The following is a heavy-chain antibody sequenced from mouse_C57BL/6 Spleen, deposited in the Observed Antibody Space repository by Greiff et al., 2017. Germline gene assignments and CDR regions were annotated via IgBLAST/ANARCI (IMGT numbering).Heavy chain of an antibody. Sequence: VQLKQSGAELVRPGASVKLSCTASGFNIKDDYMHWVKQRPEQGLEWIGWIDPENGDTEYASKFQGKATIAADTSSNTAYLQLSSLTAEDTAVYYCTTVKGGFWGQGTLVTVSA. V-gene: IGHV14-4*01. CDR1: GFNIKDDY. CDR3: TTVKGGF. D-gene: IGHD1-2*01. J-gene: IGHJ3*01. CDR2: IDPENGDT.